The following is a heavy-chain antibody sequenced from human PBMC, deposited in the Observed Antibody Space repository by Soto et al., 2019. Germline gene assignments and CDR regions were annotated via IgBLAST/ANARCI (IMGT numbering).Heavy chain of an antibody. CDR3: ARKAWTRLDY. Sequence: XETLSLTCGVSGGSLSTPVWWTWVRLTPGKGLEWIGEVFHSGSVNYNPSLQSRVTISVDKSTNHFSLRLTSVTAADTAVYYCARKAWTRLDYWGQGALVTVSS. CDR1: GGSLSTPVW. D-gene: IGHD1-1*01. J-gene: IGHJ4*02. V-gene: IGHV4-4*02. CDR2: VFHSGSV.